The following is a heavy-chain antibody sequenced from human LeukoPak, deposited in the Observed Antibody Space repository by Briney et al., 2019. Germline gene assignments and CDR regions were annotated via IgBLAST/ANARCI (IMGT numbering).Heavy chain of an antibody. CDR3: ARDRFYYDSSGYPTRHYYYYGMDV. CDR2: IIPIFGTA. V-gene: IGHV1-69*13. Sequence: SVKVSCKASGYTCSSYAISWVRQAPGQGLEWMGGIIPIFGTANYAQKFQGRVTITADESTSTAYMELSSLRSEDTAVYYCARDRFYYDSSGYPTRHYYYYGMDVWGQGTTVTVSS. D-gene: IGHD3-22*01. CDR1: GYTCSSYA. J-gene: IGHJ6*02.